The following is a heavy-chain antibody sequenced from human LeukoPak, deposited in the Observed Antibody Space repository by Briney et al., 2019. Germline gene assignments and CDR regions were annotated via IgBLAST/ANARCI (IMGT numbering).Heavy chain of an antibody. CDR3: ARGRVGATRDYYYYYGMDV. V-gene: IGHV1-69*04. CDR2: IIPILGIA. Sequence: SVKVSCKASGGTFSSYAISWVRQAPGQGLEWMGRIIPILGIANYAQKFQGRVTITADKSTSTAYVELSSLRSEDTAVYYCARGRVGATRDYYYYYGMDVWGQGTTVTVSS. D-gene: IGHD1-26*01. CDR1: GGTFSSYA. J-gene: IGHJ6*02.